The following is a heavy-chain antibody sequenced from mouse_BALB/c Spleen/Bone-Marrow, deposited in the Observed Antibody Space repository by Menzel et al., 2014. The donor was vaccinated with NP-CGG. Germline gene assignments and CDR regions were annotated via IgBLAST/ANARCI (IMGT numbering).Heavy chain of an antibody. CDR2: IYPYNGGT. D-gene: IGHD2-3*01. J-gene: IGHJ2*01. CDR3: ARIYDGYFLFDY. V-gene: IGHV1S29*02. Sequence: EVKLMESGPELVKPGASVKISCKASGYTFTDYNMHWVKQSHGQSLEWIGYIYPYNGGTGYNQEFKSKATLTVDNSSSIAYMELRSLTSEDSAVYYCARIYDGYFLFDYWGQGTTLTVSS. CDR1: GYTFTDYN.